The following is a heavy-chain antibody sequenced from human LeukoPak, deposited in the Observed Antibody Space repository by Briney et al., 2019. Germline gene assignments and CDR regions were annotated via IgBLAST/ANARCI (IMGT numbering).Heavy chain of an antibody. D-gene: IGHD6-6*01. V-gene: IGHV3-7*01. CDR1: GFTFSNYR. CDR2: IKADGGEK. CDR3: ARGGAARPDF. J-gene: IGHJ4*02. Sequence: GGSLRLSCTASGFTFSNYRMTWVRQTPGKGLEWVAKIKADGGEKDHVASVKGRFTISRDNAKNSLYLQMNSLRVEDTAVYYCARGGAARPDFWGQGTLVTVSS.